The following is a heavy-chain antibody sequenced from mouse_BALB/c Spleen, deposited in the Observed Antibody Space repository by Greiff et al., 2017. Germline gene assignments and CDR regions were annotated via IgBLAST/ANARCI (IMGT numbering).Heavy chain of an antibody. V-gene: IGHV3-6*02. D-gene: IGHD2-10*02. Sequence: EVQLQESGPGLVKPSQSLSLTCSVTGYSITSGYYWNWIRQFPGNKLEWMGYISYDGSNNYNPSLKNRISITRDTSKNQFFLKLNSVTTEDTATYYCARDLGYGNYERAMDYWGQGTSVTVSS. CDR3: ARDLGYGNYERAMDY. CDR1: GYSITSGYY. CDR2: ISYDGSN. J-gene: IGHJ4*01.